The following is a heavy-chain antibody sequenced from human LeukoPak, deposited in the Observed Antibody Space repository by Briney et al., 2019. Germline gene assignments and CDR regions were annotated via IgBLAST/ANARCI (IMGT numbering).Heavy chain of an antibody. CDR3: ARSSGYYYYFDY. V-gene: IGHV3-30*04. CDR2: ISYDGSNK. J-gene: IGHJ4*02. Sequence: GGSLRLSCAASGFTFSSYAMHWVRQAPGKGPEWVAVISYDGSNKYYADSVKGRFTISRDNSKNTLYLQMNSLRAEDTAVYYCARSSGYYYYFDYWGQGTLVTVSS. CDR1: GFTFSSYA. D-gene: IGHD3-22*01.